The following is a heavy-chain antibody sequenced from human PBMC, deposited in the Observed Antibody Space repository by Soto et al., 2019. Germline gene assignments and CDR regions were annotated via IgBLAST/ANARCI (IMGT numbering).Heavy chain of an antibody. CDR3: ARHRGRVVVAATFDY. Sequence: QLQLQESGPGLVKPSETLSLTCTVSGGSISSSSYYWGWIRQPPGKGLEWIGSIYYSGSTYYNPSLKSRVTISVDTSKNQFSLKLSSVTAADTAVYYCARHRGRVVVAATFDYWGQGTLVTVSS. CDR1: GGSISSSSYY. J-gene: IGHJ4*02. CDR2: IYYSGST. V-gene: IGHV4-39*01. D-gene: IGHD2-15*01.